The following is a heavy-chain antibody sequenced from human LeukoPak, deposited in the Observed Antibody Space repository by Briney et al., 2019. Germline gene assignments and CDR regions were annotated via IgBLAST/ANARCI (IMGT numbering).Heavy chain of an antibody. D-gene: IGHD3-9*01. V-gene: IGHV4-31*03. Sequence: SETLSLTCTVSGGSISSGGYYWSWIRQHPGKGLEWIGYIYYSGSTYYNPSLKSRVTISVDTSKNQFSLKLSSVTAADTAVYYCARSPGYYDILTGYYANYFDYWGQGTLVTVPS. CDR1: GGSISSGGYY. CDR3: ARSPGYYDILTGYYANYFDY. J-gene: IGHJ4*02. CDR2: IYYSGST.